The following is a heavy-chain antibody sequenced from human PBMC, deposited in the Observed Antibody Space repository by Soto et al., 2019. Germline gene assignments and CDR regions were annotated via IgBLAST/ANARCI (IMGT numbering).Heavy chain of an antibody. CDR3: ARGTSYSSSWSGFDY. D-gene: IGHD6-13*01. J-gene: IGHJ4*02. CDR2: INSDGSST. Sequence: EVQLVESGGNLVQPGGSLRLSCVGSGFTFSSHWMHWVRQAPGKGLAWVSRINSDGSSTTYADSVKGRFTISRDNAKNKVSLQMNSLRAEDTAIYYCARGTSYSSSWSGFDYWGQGALVTVSS. V-gene: IGHV3-74*01. CDR1: GFTFSSHW.